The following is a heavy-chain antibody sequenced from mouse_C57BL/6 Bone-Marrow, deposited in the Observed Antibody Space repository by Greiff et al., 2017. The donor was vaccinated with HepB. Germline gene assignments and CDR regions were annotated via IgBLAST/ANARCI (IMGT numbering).Heavy chain of an antibody. V-gene: IGHV5-17*01. CDR1: GFTFSDYG. J-gene: IGHJ1*03. Sequence: EVKLVESGGGLVKPGGSLKLSCAASGFTFSDYGMHWVRQAPEKGLEWVAYISSGSSTIYYADTVKGRFTISRDNAKNTLFLQMTSLRSEDTAMYYCARCVGFWYFDVWGTGTTVTVSS. CDR2: ISSGSSTI. CDR3: ARCVGFWYFDV. D-gene: IGHD2-2*01.